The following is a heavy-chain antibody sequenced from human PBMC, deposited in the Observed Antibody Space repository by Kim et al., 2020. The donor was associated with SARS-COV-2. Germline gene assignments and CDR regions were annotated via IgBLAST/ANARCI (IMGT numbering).Heavy chain of an antibody. Sequence: SETLSLTCTVSGGSIGSSSYYWGWIRQPPEKGLEWIGSIYYSGSTYYNPSLKNRVIISVDTSKNQFSLKMSSVNTTDTAGYYCARHPVLGSGSYHFDSWGQGTLVTVSS. J-gene: IGHJ4*02. CDR2: IYYSGST. V-gene: IGHV4-39*01. CDR3: ARHPVLGSGSYHFDS. D-gene: IGHD3-10*02. CDR1: GGSIGSSSYY.